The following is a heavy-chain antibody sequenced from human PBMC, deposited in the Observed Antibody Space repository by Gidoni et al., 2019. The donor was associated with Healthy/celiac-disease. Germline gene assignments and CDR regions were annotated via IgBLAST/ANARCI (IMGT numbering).Heavy chain of an antibody. CDR1: GFTFSSYA. Sequence: QVQLVESGGGVVQPGRSLRPSCAASGFTFSSYAMHWVRQAPGKGLEWVAVISYDGSNKYYADSVKGRFTISRDNSKNTLYLQMNSLRAEDTAVYYCARDLAYCGGDCHWSVFDIWGQGTMVTVSS. V-gene: IGHV3-30-3*01. D-gene: IGHD2-21*02. CDR3: ARDLAYCGGDCHWSVFDI. J-gene: IGHJ3*02. CDR2: ISYDGSNK.